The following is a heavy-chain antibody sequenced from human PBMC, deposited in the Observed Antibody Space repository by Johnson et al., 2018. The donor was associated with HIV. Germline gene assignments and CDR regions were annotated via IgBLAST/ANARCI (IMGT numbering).Heavy chain of an antibody. CDR2: ISSSGTAK. CDR1: GFTFSDYY. CDR3: ARKGDAFHI. J-gene: IGHJ3*02. Sequence: VQLVESGGGLVKPGGSLRLSCAASGFTFSDYYMNWVRQAPGKGLEWLSYISSSGTAKYYADSVKGRFTISRDNAKNSLYLQMSSLRAVDTAIYYCARKGDAFHIWGQGTMVTVSS. V-gene: IGHV3-11*01.